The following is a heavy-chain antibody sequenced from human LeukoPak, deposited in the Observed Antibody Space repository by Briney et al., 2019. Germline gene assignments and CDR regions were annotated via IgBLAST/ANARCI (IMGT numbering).Heavy chain of an antibody. J-gene: IGHJ4*02. D-gene: IGHD4/OR15-4a*01. CDR3: ARARGNTDYSGRYYDY. Sequence: PGGSLRLSCAASGFTFSSYSMSWVRQAPGKGLDWVSAISGSGGSTYYADSVKGRFTISRDNTKNTLYLQMYSLRADDTAVYYCARARGNTDYSGRYYDYEGLGHVGSVSS. CDR1: GFTFSSYS. V-gene: IGHV3-23*01. CDR2: ISGSGGST.